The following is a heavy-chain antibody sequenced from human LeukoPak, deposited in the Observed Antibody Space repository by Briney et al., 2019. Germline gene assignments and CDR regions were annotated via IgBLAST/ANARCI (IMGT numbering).Heavy chain of an antibody. V-gene: IGHV4-30-4*01. J-gene: IGHJ4*02. CDR3: ARNYYDSSGYPALRY. Sequence: PSQTLSLTCTVSGGSISSGDYYWSWIRQPPGTGLKWIGYIYYSGSTYYNPSLKSRVTISVDTSKNQFSLKLSSVTAADTAVYYCARNYYDSSGYPALRYWGQGTLVTVSS. CDR2: IYYSGST. D-gene: IGHD3-22*01. CDR1: GGSISSGDYY.